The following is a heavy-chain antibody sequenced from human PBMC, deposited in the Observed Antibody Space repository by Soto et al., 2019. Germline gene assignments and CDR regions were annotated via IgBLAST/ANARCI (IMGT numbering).Heavy chain of an antibody. J-gene: IGHJ5*02. CDR3: ARGYAWHGAP. D-gene: IGHD2-2*01. Sequence: SETLSLTCTVSGGSVISGSYFWNWIRQPPGKGLEWIGYIYYSGTTDYNPSLKSRVTISLDTSKNQFSLKLSSVTADDTAVYYCARGYAWHGAPWGQGTLVTVS. CDR2: IYYSGTT. V-gene: IGHV4-61*01. CDR1: GGSVISGSYF.